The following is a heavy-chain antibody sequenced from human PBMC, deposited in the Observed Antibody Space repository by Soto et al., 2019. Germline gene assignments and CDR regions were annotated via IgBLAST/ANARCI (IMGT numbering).Heavy chain of an antibody. CDR1: GFTFSSYW. V-gene: IGHV3-7*01. CDR3: ARGYTRSGGSCLN. Sequence: GGSLRLSCAASGFTFSSYWMSWVRQAPGKGLEWVASIKQGGREKYYVDSVKGRFTISRDNAKNSLYLQMNSLRAEDTAVYYCARGYTRSGGSCLNWGQGTLVTVSS. J-gene: IGHJ4*02. CDR2: IKQGGREK. D-gene: IGHD2-15*01.